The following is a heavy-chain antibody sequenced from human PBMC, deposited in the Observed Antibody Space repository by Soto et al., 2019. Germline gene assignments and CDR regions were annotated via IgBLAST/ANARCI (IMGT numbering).Heavy chain of an antibody. D-gene: IGHD6-13*01. CDR1: GGTFSSYA. CDR2: IIPIFGTA. Sequence: GASVKVSCKASGGTFSSYAISWVRQAPGQGLEWMGGIIPIFGTANYAQKFQGRVTITADESTSTAYMELSSLRSEDTAVYYCARDIAAAAGNTFWFDPWGQGTLVTVSS. J-gene: IGHJ5*02. CDR3: ARDIAAAAGNTFWFDP. V-gene: IGHV1-69*13.